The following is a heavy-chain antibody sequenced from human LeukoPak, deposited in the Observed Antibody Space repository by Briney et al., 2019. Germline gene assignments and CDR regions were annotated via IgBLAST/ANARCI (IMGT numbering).Heavy chain of an antibody. J-gene: IGHJ4*02. D-gene: IGHD3-9*01. Sequence: GASVKVSCKASGYTFTSYYMHWVRQAPGQGLEWMGIINPSGGSTSYAQKFQGRVTMTRDTSTSTVNMELSSLRSEDTAVYYCARESQYYDILTGYYSTFFDYWGQGTLVTVSS. V-gene: IGHV1-46*01. CDR3: ARESQYYDILTGYYSTFFDY. CDR1: GYTFTSYY. CDR2: INPSGGST.